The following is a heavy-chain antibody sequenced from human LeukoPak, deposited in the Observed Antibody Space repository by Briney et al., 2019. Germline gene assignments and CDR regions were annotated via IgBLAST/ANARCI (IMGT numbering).Heavy chain of an antibody. Sequence: PSETLSLTCTVSGGSISSGDCYWSWIRQPPGKGLEWIGYIYYSGSTYYNPSLKSRVTIPVDTSKNQFSLKLSSVTAADTAVYYCARGNLDYGDYSYWGQGTLVTVSS. J-gene: IGHJ4*02. V-gene: IGHV4-30-4*01. CDR2: IYYSGST. D-gene: IGHD4-17*01. CDR1: GGSISSGDCY. CDR3: ARGNLDYGDYSY.